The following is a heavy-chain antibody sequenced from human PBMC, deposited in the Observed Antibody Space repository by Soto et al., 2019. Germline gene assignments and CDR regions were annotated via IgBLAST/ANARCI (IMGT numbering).Heavy chain of an antibody. D-gene: IGHD6-13*01. Sequence: QVQLQESGPGLVKPSETLSLTCTVSGGSISSYYWSWIRQPPGKGLEWIGYIYYSGSTNYNPSLKSRVTISVDTSKNQFSLKLSSVTAADTAVYYCARAGIAAAGAWYFDLWGRGTLVTVSS. CDR1: GGSISSYY. CDR3: ARAGIAAAGAWYFDL. J-gene: IGHJ2*01. CDR2: IYYSGST. V-gene: IGHV4-59*01.